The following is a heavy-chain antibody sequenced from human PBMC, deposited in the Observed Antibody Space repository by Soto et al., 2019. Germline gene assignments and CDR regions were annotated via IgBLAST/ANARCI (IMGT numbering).Heavy chain of an antibody. J-gene: IGHJ4*02. V-gene: IGHV1-69*12. CDR1: GGTFSSYA. CDR2: LIAIFGTA. Sequence: QVQLVQSGAEVKKPGSSVKVSCKASGGTFSSYAISWVRQATGQGLEGMGGLIAIFGTANYAQKFQGRVTITADESTSTAYMELSSLRSEDTAVYYCARGLTDGYNVNYWGQGTLVTVSS. CDR3: ARGLTDGYNVNY. D-gene: IGHD5-12*01.